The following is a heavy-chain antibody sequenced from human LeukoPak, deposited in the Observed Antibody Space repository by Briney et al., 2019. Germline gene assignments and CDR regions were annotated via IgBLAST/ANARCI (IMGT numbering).Heavy chain of an antibody. J-gene: IGHJ4*02. CDR2: ISGSGGNT. V-gene: IGHV3-23*01. D-gene: IGHD4-4*01. CDR1: GFAFSSYA. CDR3: AKDKNDYRTFDY. Sequence: GGSLRLSCAASGFAFSSYAMNWVRQAPGKGLEWVSAISGSGGNTYYADSVKGRFTISRDNSKNILYLQMNSLRAEDTAVYYCAKDKNDYRTFDYWGQGTLVTVSS.